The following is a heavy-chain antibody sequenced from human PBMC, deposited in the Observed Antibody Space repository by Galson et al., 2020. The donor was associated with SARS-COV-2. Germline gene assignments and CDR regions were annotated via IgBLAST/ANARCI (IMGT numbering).Heavy chain of an antibody. J-gene: IGHJ6*02. CDR1: GGSFSRYY. CDR2: INHSGST. CDR3: ARASVVVAAIDYYYYYGMDV. V-gene: IGHV4-34*01. Sequence: SQTLSLTCAVYGGSFSRYYWSWIRQPPGKGLEWIGEINHSGSTNYNPSLKSRVTISVDTSKNQFSLKLSSVTAADTAVYYCARASVVVAAIDYYYYYGMDVWGQGTTVTVSS. D-gene: IGHD2-15*01.